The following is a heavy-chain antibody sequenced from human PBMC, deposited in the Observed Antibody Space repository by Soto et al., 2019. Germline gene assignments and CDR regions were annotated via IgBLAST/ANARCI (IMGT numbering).Heavy chain of an antibody. D-gene: IGHD2-15*01. CDR2: VSIGGST. CDR3: AKRRGAGGHFDY. Sequence: DVQLLESGGGLVQPEGSLRLSCAASGFTFSSYAMGWVRQGPGKGLEWVAVVSIGGSTHYADSVRGRFTISRDNSKNTLSLKMNSLTAEDTDVYFCAKRRGAGGHFDYWGQGALVIVSS. J-gene: IGHJ4*02. CDR1: GFTFSSYA. V-gene: IGHV3-23*01.